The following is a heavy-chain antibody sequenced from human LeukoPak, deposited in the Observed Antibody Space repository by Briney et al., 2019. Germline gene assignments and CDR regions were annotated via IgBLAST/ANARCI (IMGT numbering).Heavy chain of an antibody. Sequence: GGSLRLSCAASGFTVSNSYMNWVRQAPGKGLEWVSGIYSGGSTYYADSVKGRFIISRDNSKNTLSLQMNSLRAEDTAVYYCAKDDGELYFDYWGQGTLVTVSS. CDR1: GFTVSNSY. D-gene: IGHD3-10*01. CDR2: IYSGGST. V-gene: IGHV3-66*01. CDR3: AKDDGELYFDY. J-gene: IGHJ4*02.